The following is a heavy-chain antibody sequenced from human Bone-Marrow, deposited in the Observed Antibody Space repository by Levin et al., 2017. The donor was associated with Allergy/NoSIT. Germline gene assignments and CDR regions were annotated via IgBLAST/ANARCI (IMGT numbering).Heavy chain of an antibody. J-gene: IGHJ4*02. D-gene: IGHD1-14*01. Sequence: PMASVKVSCEASGYTFTAYYMHWVRQAPGQGLEWMGRINPNTAVTDYAQKFQGRVTMTRDTSISTAYMELSSLRSDDTAMYYCARIGGNHNYDYWGQGTLVTVSS. CDR1: GYTFTAYY. CDR2: INPNTAVT. V-gene: IGHV1-2*06. CDR3: ARIGGNHNYDY.